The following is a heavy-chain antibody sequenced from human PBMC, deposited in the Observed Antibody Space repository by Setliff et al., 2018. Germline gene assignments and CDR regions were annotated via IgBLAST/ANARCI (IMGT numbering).Heavy chain of an antibody. Sequence: ASETLSLTCTVSGDSISNYYWNWIRQPPGKGLEWIGYIYYSGSTNYNPSLKSRVTISVDTSNNQFSLRLSSVTAADTALYYCTVYNTGSSKDHYWGQGTPVTVSS. J-gene: IGHJ4*02. V-gene: IGHV4-59*03. CDR3: TVYNTGSSKDHY. CDR1: GDSISNYY. D-gene: IGHD2-8*02. CDR2: IYYSGST.